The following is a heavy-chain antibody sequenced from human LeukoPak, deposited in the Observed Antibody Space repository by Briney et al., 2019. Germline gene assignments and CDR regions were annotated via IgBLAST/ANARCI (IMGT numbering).Heavy chain of an antibody. CDR2: INSDGSST. V-gene: IGHV3-74*01. Sequence: PGGSLRLSCAASGFTFSNYWMHWVRQAPGKGLVWVSRINSDGSSTTYADSMKGRFTISRDNSKNTLYLQMNSLRAEDTAVYYCVQSSPTIDYWGQGTLVTVSS. D-gene: IGHD5-12*01. J-gene: IGHJ4*02. CDR1: GFTFSNYW. CDR3: VQSSPTIDY.